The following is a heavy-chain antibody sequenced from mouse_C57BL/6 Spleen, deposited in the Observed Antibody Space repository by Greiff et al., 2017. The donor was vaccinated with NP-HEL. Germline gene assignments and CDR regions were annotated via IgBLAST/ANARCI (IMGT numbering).Heavy chain of an antibody. Sequence: VQLQQSGAELARPGASVKLSCKASGYTFTSYGISWVKQRTGQGLEWIGEIYPRGGNTYYNEKFKGKATLTADKSSNTAYMELRRLKSEDSAVYFWARPIYGNYPSYAMDYWGQGTSVTVSS. J-gene: IGHJ4*01. CDR1: GYTFTSYG. D-gene: IGHD2-1*01. CDR3: ARPIYGNYPSYAMDY. CDR2: IYPRGGNT. V-gene: IGHV1-81*01.